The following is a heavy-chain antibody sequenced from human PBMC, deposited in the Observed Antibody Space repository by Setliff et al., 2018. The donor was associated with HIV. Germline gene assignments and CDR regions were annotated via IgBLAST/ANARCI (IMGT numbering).Heavy chain of an antibody. J-gene: IGHJ4*02. CDR2: NYYNVNN. CDR3: TRGGSMTTLTT. Sequence: PSETLSLTCTVSGFSVTSHYWGWIRQPPGKGLEWIGHNYYNVNNNYNPSLKSRVSISVDTSKNQFSLRLSSVTAADTAVYYCTRGGSMTTLTTWGQGTLVTVSS. V-gene: IGHV4-59*02. CDR1: GFSVTSHY. D-gene: IGHD4-4*01.